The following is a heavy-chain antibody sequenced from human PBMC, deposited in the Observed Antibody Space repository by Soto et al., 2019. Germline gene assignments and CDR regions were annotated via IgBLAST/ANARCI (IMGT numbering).Heavy chain of an antibody. Sequence: QVQLVQSGAEVKKPGSSVKVSCKASGGTFSSYAISWLRQAPGQGLEWMGGIIPIFGTANYAQKFQGRVTVTADESTSPANMERSSLRCEDTAVYYCARAGITHYGMDVWGQGNTVTVSS. J-gene: IGHJ6*02. D-gene: IGHD3-10*01. CDR3: ARAGITHYGMDV. V-gene: IGHV1-69*01. CDR2: IIPIFGTA. CDR1: GGTFSSYA.